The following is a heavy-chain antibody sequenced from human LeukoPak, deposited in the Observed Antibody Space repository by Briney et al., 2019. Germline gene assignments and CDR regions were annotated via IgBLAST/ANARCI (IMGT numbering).Heavy chain of an antibody. Sequence: SETLSLTCTVSGGSISSGSYYWSWIRQPAGKGLEWIGRFYTSGSTNYNPSLKSRVTISVDTSKNQLSLKLSSVTAADTAVYYCARYRIYYDSSGSQLRYFDYWGQGTLVTVSS. CDR2: FYTSGST. CDR1: GGSISSGSYY. V-gene: IGHV4-61*02. D-gene: IGHD3-22*01. J-gene: IGHJ4*02. CDR3: ARYRIYYDSSGSQLRYFDY.